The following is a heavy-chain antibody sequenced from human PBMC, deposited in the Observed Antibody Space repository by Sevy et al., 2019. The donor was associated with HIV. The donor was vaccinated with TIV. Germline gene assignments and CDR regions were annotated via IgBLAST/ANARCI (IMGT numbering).Heavy chain of an antibody. CDR3: VKDGDTAMDGEDDYYYMDV. V-gene: IGHV3-23*01. D-gene: IGHD5-18*01. Sequence: GGSLRLSCAASGFTFSSYVMSWVRQAPGKGLEWVSAISGSGGGTYYADSVKGRFTISRDNSKNTLYLQMNSLRAEDTAVYYCVKDGDTAMDGEDDYYYMDVWGKGTTVTVSS. J-gene: IGHJ6*03. CDR1: GFTFSSYV. CDR2: ISGSGGGT.